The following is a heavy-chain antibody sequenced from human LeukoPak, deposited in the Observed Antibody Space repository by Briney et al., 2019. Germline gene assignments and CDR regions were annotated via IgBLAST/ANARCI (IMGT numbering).Heavy chain of an antibody. CDR3: ASPSSLGIAAAGKDY. V-gene: IGHV3-30*02. Sequence: GGSLRLSCAASGFTFSSYGMHWVRQAPGKGLEWVAFIRYDGSNKYYADSVKGRFTISRDNSKNTLYLQMNSLRAEDTAVYYCASPSSLGIAAAGKDYWGQGTLVTVSS. CDR1: GFTFSSYG. J-gene: IGHJ4*02. D-gene: IGHD6-13*01. CDR2: IRYDGSNK.